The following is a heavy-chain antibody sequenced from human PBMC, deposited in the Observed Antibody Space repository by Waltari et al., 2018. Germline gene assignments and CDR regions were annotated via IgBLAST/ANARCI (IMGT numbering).Heavy chain of an antibody. J-gene: IGHJ4*02. CDR2: IWYDGRYE. CDR3: ARDFASTYFFDY. CDR1: GFDCRGYV. V-gene: IGHV3-33*01. Sequence: QVQLVESGGGVVQPGRSLRLSWAGSGFDCRGYVMHWVRPAPGKGLEWVAVIWYDGRYEYYADSVKGRFTISRDNSKDTLYLQMNSLRAEDTAVYYCARDFASTYFFDYWGQGTLVTVSS.